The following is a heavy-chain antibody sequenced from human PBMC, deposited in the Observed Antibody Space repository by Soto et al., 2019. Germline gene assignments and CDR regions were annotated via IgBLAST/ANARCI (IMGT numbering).Heavy chain of an antibody. CDR1: GDTFTSYA. D-gene: IGHD2-15*01. J-gene: IGHJ4*02. CDR3: ARGESVVGDY. CDR2: INAGNGNT. Sequence: ASVKVSCKDSGDTFTSYAMHWVRQAPGQRLEWMGWINAGNGNTKCSQKFQDRVAITRDTSASTAYMELSSLRSEDTAVYYCARGESVVGDYWGQGTPVTVSS. V-gene: IGHV1-3*01.